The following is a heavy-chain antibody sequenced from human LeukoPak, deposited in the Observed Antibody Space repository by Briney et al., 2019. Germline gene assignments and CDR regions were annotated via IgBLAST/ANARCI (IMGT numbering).Heavy chain of an antibody. J-gene: IGHJ3*02. CDR2: IKQDGSEK. D-gene: IGHD3-10*01. Sequence: PGGSLRLSCAASGFTFSSYWMSWVRQAPGKGLEWVANIKQDGSEKYYVDSVKGRFTISRDNAKNSLYLQMNSLRAEDTAVYYCARLWTTMVRGAKSIWGQGTMVTVSS. CDR3: ARLWTTMVRGAKSI. V-gene: IGHV3-7*01. CDR1: GFTFSSYW.